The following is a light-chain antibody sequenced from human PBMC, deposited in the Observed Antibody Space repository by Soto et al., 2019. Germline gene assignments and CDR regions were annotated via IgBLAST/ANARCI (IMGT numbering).Light chain of an antibody. J-gene: IGKJ3*01. CDR2: AAS. Sequence: DIHMTQSPPSLSASVGDRATITCRASRSISSYLNWYQQKPGTAPKLLIYAASSLQSGVPSRFSGSGSGTDFTPTISSLQPEDFATFYCQQSYSTPRFTFGPGTKVDIK. CDR1: RSISSY. V-gene: IGKV1-39*01. CDR3: QQSYSTPRFT.